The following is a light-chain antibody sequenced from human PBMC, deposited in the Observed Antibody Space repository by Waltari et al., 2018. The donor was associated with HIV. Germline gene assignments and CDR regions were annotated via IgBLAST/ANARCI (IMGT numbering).Light chain of an antibody. V-gene: IGKV4-1*01. CDR2: WAS. J-gene: IGKJ3*01. CDR1: QSVLYSSNNKNY. CDR3: QQYYTTPLT. Sequence: DIVMTQSPDSLAVSLGERATINCKSSQSVLYSSNNKNYLAWYQQKPGQPPKLLIYWASTRESGVPDRFSGSGSGTDFTLTNSSLQAEDVAVYYCQQYYTTPLTFGPGTKVDIK.